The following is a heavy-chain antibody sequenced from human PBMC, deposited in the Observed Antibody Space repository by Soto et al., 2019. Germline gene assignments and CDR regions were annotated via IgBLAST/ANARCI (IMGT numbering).Heavy chain of an antibody. Sequence: EVPLVESGGGLIQPGGSLRLSCAASGFTVSSNYMSWVRQAPGKGLEWVSVIYSGGSTYYADSVKGRFTISRDNSKSTLYLRMNSLRAEDTAVYYCARDRVESGYPEYFQHWGQGTLVTVSS. CDR1: GFTVSSNY. J-gene: IGHJ1*01. D-gene: IGHD3-22*01. V-gene: IGHV3-53*01. CDR2: IYSGGST. CDR3: ARDRVESGYPEYFQH.